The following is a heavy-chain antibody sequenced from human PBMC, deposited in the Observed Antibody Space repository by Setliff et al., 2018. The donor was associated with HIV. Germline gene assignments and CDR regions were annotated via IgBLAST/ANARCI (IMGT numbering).Heavy chain of an antibody. D-gene: IGHD5-12*01. J-gene: IGHJ4*02. Sequence: PSETLSLTCTVSGGSINRGTYYWTWIRQSAGKGLEWIGHIYITGSTDYNPSLKSRVTISVDTSKNQFSLKLTSVTATDTAVYYCARSPLYSGYERYYFDYWGQGTLVTVSS. CDR2: IYITGST. CDR1: GGSINRGTYY. CDR3: ARSPLYSGYERYYFDY. V-gene: IGHV4-61*09.